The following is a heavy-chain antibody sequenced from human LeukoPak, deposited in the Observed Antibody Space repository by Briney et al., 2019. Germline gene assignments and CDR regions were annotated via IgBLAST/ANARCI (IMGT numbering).Heavy chain of an antibody. D-gene: IGHD3-10*01. CDR1: GFSVSTSY. J-gene: IGHJ4*02. Sequence: QPGGSLRLSCAASGFSVSTSYMSWVRQAPGKGLEWVSVIYSGGSTYYADSVKGRFTISRDNSKNKLSLKMISLRAEDTALYYWARLYDASGSYYQPLGYWGQGSLVTVSS. V-gene: IGHV3-66*04. CDR3: ARLYDASGSYYQPLGY. CDR2: IYSGGST.